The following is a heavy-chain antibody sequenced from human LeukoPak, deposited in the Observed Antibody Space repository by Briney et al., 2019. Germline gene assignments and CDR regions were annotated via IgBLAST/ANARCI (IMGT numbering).Heavy chain of an antibody. CDR1: GYTFTNYG. Sequence: ASVKASCKASGYTFTNYGISWVRQAPGQGLEWMGWISAYNGNTNYAQKLQGRVTMTTDTSTSTAHMELRSLRSDDTAVYYCARDPVHGSNVYIWFDPWGQGTLVTVSS. D-gene: IGHD1-26*01. CDR2: ISAYNGNT. J-gene: IGHJ5*02. CDR3: ARDPVHGSNVYIWFDP. V-gene: IGHV1-18*01.